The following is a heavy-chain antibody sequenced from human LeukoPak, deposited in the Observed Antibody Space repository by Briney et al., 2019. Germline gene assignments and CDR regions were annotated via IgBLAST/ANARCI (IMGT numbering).Heavy chain of an antibody. V-gene: IGHV4-59*08. Sequence: SETLSLTCTVSGGSISSYYWSWIRQPPGQGLELIGYIYYSGSTNYNPSLKSRVTISVDTSKNQFSLKLSSVTAADTAVYYCARRRAANDYWGQGTLVTVSS. J-gene: IGHJ4*02. D-gene: IGHD6-25*01. CDR3: ARRRAANDY. CDR2: IYYSGST. CDR1: GGSISSYY.